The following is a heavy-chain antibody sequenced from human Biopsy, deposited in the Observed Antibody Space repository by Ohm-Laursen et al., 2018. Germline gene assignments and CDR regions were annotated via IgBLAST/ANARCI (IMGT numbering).Heavy chain of an antibody. J-gene: IGHJ4*02. V-gene: IGHV1-24*01. CDR2: FAPENGKT. CDR3: AADINVWNVNY. CDR1: GSTLTELS. D-gene: IGHD1-1*01. Sequence: ASVTVSCKVSGSTLTELSMHWVRQAPGRGLEWMGGFAPENGKTIYAQKFQGRVTMTEDTSTDTAYMELSSLRSEDTAVYYCAADINVWNVNYWGQGTQVTVSS.